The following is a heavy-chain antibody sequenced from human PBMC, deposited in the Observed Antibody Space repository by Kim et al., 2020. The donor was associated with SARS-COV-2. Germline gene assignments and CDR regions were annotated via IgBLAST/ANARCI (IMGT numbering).Heavy chain of an antibody. V-gene: IGHV4-30-2*04. Sequence: KSRVTISVDTSKNQFSLKLSSVTAADTAVYYCARDRIPGIAVAGTTHFDYWGQGTLVTVSS. D-gene: IGHD6-19*01. J-gene: IGHJ4*02. CDR3: ARDRIPGIAVAGTTHFDY.